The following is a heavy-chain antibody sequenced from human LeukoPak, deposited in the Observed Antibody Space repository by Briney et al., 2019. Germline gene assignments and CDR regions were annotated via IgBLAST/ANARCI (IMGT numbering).Heavy chain of an antibody. J-gene: IGHJ4*02. CDR1: GFTVSSNY. CDR3: ASEGD. Sequence: GSLRLSCAVSGFTVSSNYFSWVRQAPGKGLEWVSVIYTEGTTYYSDSVKGRFIISRDNSKNTVYLQMNSLRVEDTAVYYCASEGDWGQGTLVTVSS. CDR2: IYTEGTT. D-gene: IGHD3-16*01. V-gene: IGHV3-66*02.